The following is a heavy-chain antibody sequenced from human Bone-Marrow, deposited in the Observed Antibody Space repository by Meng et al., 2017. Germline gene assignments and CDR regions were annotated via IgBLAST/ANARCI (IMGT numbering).Heavy chain of an antibody. V-gene: IGHV4-31*03. D-gene: IGHD4-17*01. J-gene: IGHJ2*01. CDR3: ASLYGDSSVWYLDL. CDR2: IYYSGST. Sequence: QVQRQAPGPGLVKPSQTLSLTCTVSGGSISSGNHYWSWIRQHPGKGLEYIGYIYYSGSTYYNPSLKSRVIISVDTSKNQFSLRLNSVTAADTAVYYCASLYGDSSVWYLDLWGRGTLVTVSS. CDR1: GGSISSGNHY.